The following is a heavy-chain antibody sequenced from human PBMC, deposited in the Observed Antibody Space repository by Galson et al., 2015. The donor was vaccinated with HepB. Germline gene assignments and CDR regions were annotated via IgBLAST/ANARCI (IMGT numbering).Heavy chain of an antibody. CDR3: ARDCSSATCLYGMDV. CDR2: ISANSGYT. J-gene: IGHJ6*02. CDR1: GYTFNTYA. D-gene: IGHD2-2*01. V-gene: IGHV1-18*04. Sequence: SVKVSCKGSGYTFNTYAYSWVRQAPGQGLEWMGWISANSGYTNYAQKLTGRVTMNTDTSTSTAFMELRSLRSDDTAVYYCARDCSSATCLYGMDVWGQGTTVTVS.